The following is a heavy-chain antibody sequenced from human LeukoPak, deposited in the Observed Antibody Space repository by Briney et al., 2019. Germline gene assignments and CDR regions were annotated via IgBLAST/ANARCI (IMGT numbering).Heavy chain of an antibody. CDR1: GFTFDDYA. Sequence: PGRSLRLSCAASGFTFDDYAMSWVRQAPGEGLEWVSAISGSGGSTYYADSVKGRFAISRDNSKNTPYLQMNSLRAEDTAVYYCAKDPRRYSRTGGYFDFWGQGTLVTVSS. CDR3: AKDPRRYSRTGGYFDF. J-gene: IGHJ4*02. D-gene: IGHD6-13*01. CDR2: ISGSGGST. V-gene: IGHV3-23*01.